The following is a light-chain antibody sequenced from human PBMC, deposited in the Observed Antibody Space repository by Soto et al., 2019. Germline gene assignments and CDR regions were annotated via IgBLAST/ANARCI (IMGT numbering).Light chain of an antibody. V-gene: IGKV3-15*01. CDR2: GAS. CDR1: QSVRGN. CDR3: QQYNNWPFIT. J-gene: IGKJ5*01. Sequence: EIVMTQSPGTLSVSPGARATLSCRASQSVRGNLAWYQQKPGQSPRLLIYGASSRATGIPARFSGSGSGTEFTLTISSLQSEDFAVYYCQQYNNWPFITFGQGTRLEIK.